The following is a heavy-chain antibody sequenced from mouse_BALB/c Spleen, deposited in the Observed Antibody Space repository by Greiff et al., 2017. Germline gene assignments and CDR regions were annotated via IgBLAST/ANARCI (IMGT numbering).Heavy chain of an antibody. CDR3: ARDGYYPRYYFDY. V-gene: IGHV5-6-3*01. Sequence: EVKLMESGGGLVQPGGSLKLSCAASGFTFSSYGMSWVRQTPDKRLELVATINSNGGSTYYPDSVKGRFTISRDNAKNTLYLQMSSLKSEDTAMYYCARDGYYPRYYFDYWGQGTTLTVSS. D-gene: IGHD2-3*01. CDR2: INSNGGST. CDR1: GFTFSSYG. J-gene: IGHJ2*01.